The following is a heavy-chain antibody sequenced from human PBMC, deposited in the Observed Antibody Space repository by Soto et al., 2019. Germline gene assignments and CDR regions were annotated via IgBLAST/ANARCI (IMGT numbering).Heavy chain of an antibody. V-gene: IGHV3-13*01. CDR2: IGTAGDT. J-gene: IGHJ4*02. D-gene: IGHD6-13*01. CDR1: GFTFSGFD. Sequence: LRLSCEASGFTFSGFDMHWVRQPTGKGLEWVSSIGTAGDTYYAVSAKGRFTISRDNAKNSLSLQMNSLRAGDMAVYFCAKSQEIGTHFFDSWGQGTQVTVSS. CDR3: AKSQEIGTHFFDS.